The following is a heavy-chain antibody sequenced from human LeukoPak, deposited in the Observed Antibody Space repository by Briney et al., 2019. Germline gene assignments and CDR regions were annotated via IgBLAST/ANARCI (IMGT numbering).Heavy chain of an antibody. CDR2: ISYDGSNK. V-gene: IGHV3-30*04. CDR3: ARDSLLGMVRGVFSY. Sequence: GGSLRLSCAASGFTFSSYAMHWVRQAPGKGLEWVAVISYDGSNKYYADSVKGRFTISRDNSKNTLYLQMNSLRAEDTAVYYCARDSLLGMVRGVFSYWGQGTLVTVSS. D-gene: IGHD3-10*01. J-gene: IGHJ4*02. CDR1: GFTFSSYA.